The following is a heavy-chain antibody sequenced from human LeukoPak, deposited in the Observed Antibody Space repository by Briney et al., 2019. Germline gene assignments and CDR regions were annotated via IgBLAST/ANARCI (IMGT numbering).Heavy chain of an antibody. D-gene: IGHD3-22*01. CDR1: GFTFSNGW. CDR3: ATDYYYDSPGLFDY. CDR2: IKSKRDGGTT. Sequence: PGGSLRLSCVVPGFTFSNGWMSWVRQTPGKGLEWVGRIKSKRDGGTTDYAAPVKGRFTISRDDSKSTLYLQMNSLRTEDTAVYYCATDYYYDSPGLFDYWGQGSLVTVSS. J-gene: IGHJ4*02. V-gene: IGHV3-15*01.